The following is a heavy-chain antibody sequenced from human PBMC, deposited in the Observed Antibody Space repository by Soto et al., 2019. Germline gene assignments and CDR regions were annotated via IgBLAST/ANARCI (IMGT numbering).Heavy chain of an antibody. CDR1: GFSLSNPLMG. Sequence: SGPTLGNPTETLTLTCTVSGFSLSNPLMGVSWIRQPPGKALEWLIDIFSNDQKSYSTSLKNRLTISRDTSKSQVVLSMTNMDPVDTGTYFCARSRWDLDYAMDVWGQGITVTVS. CDR3: ARSRWDLDYAMDV. D-gene: IGHD1-26*01. CDR2: IFSNDQK. J-gene: IGHJ6*02. V-gene: IGHV2-26*01.